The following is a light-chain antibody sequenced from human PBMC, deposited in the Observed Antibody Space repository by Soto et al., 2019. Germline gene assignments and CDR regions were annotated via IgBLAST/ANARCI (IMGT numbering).Light chain of an antibody. Sequence: QSSLTQPASVSGSPGQSIAISCTGTSSDVGAYDYVSWYQQPPGKAPKLMIYDVKYRPSGVSNRFSGSKSGNTASLTISGLQAEDEADYYCSSYTSSSSVIFGGGTKVTVL. V-gene: IGLV2-14*01. CDR2: DVK. CDR3: SSYTSSSSVI. J-gene: IGLJ2*01. CDR1: SSDVGAYDY.